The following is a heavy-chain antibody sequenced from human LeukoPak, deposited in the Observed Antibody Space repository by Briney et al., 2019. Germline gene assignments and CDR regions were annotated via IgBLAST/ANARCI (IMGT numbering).Heavy chain of an antibody. CDR2: ISAYNGNT. V-gene: IGHV1-18*01. CDR1: GYTFTSYG. Sequence: ASVKVSCKASGYTFTSYGISWVRQAPGQGLEWMGWISAYNGNTNYAQKLQGRATMTTDSSTSTAYMELRSLRSDDTAVYYCARDRRGGKDVVVPAEEWGQGTLVTVSS. CDR3: ARDRRGGKDVVVPAEE. J-gene: IGHJ4*02. D-gene: IGHD2-2*01.